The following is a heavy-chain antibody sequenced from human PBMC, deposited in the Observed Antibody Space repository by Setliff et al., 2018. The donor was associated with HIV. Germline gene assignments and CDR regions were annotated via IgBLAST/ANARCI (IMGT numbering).Heavy chain of an antibody. Sequence: SETLSLTCSVSGYSINTAYYRGWIRQSPGKGLEWIGGFHHSGSTHYNQSLRSRVTISVQTSNNTFSLQLTSVTAADTAVYYCARQGAGYYYDSSEYSTGNGFDMWGQGTMVTVSS. D-gene: IGHD3-22*01. CDR2: FHHSGST. CDR3: ARQGAGYYYDSSEYSTGNGFDM. V-gene: IGHV4-38-2*01. J-gene: IGHJ3*02. CDR1: GYSINTAYY.